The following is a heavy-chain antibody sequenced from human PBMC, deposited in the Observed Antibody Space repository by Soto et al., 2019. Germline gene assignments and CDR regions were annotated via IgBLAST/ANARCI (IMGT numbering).Heavy chain of an antibody. Sequence: GSLRLSCAASGFTLGRYGMSWVRQAPGKGLEWVSAVSPNGQGIYYADSVRGRFTISRDFSKNTVFLHMDSLRAEDTAVYYCAKDRDYPRDYFHYWGQGTLVTVSS. V-gene: IGHV3-23*01. CDR3: AKDRDYPRDYFHY. CDR2: VSPNGQGI. D-gene: IGHD3-10*01. CDR1: GFTLGRYG. J-gene: IGHJ4*02.